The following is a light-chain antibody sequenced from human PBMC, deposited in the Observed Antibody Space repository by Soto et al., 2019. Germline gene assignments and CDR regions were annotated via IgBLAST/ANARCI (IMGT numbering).Light chain of an antibody. J-gene: IGKJ1*01. CDR3: QQFNNWPRT. Sequence: IVIRPTAAIVALAPGGRANVPYRASQSVSSKLAWYQQKPGQAPRLLIYDASTRATGIPARFSGSGSGTEFTLTISSLQSEDFAVYYCQQFNNWPRTFGQGTKVDIK. CDR1: QSVSSK. CDR2: DAS. V-gene: IGKV3-15*01.